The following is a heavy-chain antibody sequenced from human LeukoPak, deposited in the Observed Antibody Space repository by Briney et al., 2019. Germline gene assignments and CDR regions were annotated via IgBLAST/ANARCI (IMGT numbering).Heavy chain of an antibody. D-gene: IGHD2-15*01. CDR2: IIPIFGTA. CDR1: GGTFSSYA. Sequence: SVKVSCKASGGTFSSYAISWVRQAPGQGLEWMGGIIPIFGTANYAQKFQGRVTITADKSTSTAYMELSSLRSEDTAVYYCARAERYCSGGSCHYYYMDVWGKGTTVTVSS. V-gene: IGHV1-69*06. J-gene: IGHJ6*03. CDR3: ARAERYCSGGSCHYYYMDV.